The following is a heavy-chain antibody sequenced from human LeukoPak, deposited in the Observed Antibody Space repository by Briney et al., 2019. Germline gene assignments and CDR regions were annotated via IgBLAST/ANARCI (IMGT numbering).Heavy chain of an antibody. CDR3: AKQAVEVTVGDY. V-gene: IGHV3-30*02. D-gene: IGHD2-21*02. CDR2: IRYDGSNK. J-gene: IGHJ4*02. Sequence: PGGSLRLSCAASGFTFSSYGMHWVRQAPGKGLEWVAFIRYDGSNKFYADSVKGRFTISRDNSKNTLYLQMNSLRAEDTAVYYCAKQAVEVTVGDYWGQGTLVTVSS. CDR1: GFTFSSYG.